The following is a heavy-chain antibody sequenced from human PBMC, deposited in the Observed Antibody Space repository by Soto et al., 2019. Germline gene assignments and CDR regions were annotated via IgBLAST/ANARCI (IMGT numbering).Heavy chain of an antibody. D-gene: IGHD2-2*01. J-gene: IGHJ5*02. CDR3: ARGRSNVVVPAAFDP. Sequence: QVQLQQWGAGLLKPSETLSLTCAVYGGSFSGYDWSWIRQPPGKGLEWIGEINHSGSTNYNPSLKSRVTISVDTSKNQFSLKLSSVTAADTAVYYCARGRSNVVVPAAFDPWGQGTLVTVSS. V-gene: IGHV4-34*01. CDR1: GGSFSGYD. CDR2: INHSGST.